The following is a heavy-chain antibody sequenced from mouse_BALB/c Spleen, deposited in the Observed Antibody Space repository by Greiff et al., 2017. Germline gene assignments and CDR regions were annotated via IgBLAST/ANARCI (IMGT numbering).Heavy chain of an antibody. V-gene: IGHV5-4*02. CDR3: ARYGNYVAY. CDR1: GFTFSDYY. Sequence: EVMLVESGGGLVKPGGSLKLSCAASGFTFSDYYMYWVRQTPEKRLEWVATISDGGSYTYYPDSVKGRFTISRDNAKNNLYLQMSSLKSEDTAMYYCARYGNYVAYWGQGTLVTVSA. J-gene: IGHJ3*01. D-gene: IGHD2-1*01. CDR2: ISDGGSYT.